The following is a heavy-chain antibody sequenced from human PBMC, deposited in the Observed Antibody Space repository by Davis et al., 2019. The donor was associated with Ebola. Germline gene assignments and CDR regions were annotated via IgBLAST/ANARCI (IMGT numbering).Heavy chain of an antibody. CDR1: GGSIGSSSYY. V-gene: IGHV4-39*01. CDR3: ARQKTSGSYFSFNY. J-gene: IGHJ4*02. CDR2: ISYSGST. Sequence: SETLSLTCIVSGGSIGSSSYYWGWIRQPPGKGLEWIGTISYSGSTYYSPSLTSRVTISADTSKNQFSLRLSSVTATDTAVYYCARQKTSGSYFSFNYWGQGTLLTVSS. D-gene: IGHD1-26*01.